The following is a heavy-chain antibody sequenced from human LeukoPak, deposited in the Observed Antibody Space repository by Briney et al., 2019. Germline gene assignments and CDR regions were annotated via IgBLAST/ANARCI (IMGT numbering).Heavy chain of an antibody. J-gene: IGHJ6*02. CDR1: GFTFSSYA. V-gene: IGHV3-23*01. D-gene: IGHD3-22*01. CDR2: ISGSGDST. CDR3: AKIDPFDYYGMDV. Sequence: GGSLRLSCAASGFTFSSYAMKWVRQAPGKGLEWVSAISGSGDSTYYADSVKGRFTISSDNSKNTLYLQMNSLRAEDTAVYYCAKIDPFDYYGMDVWGQGTTVTVSS.